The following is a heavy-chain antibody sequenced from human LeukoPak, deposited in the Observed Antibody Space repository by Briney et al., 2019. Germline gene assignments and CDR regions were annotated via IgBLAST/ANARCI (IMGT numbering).Heavy chain of an antibody. V-gene: IGHV3-33*07. Sequence: PGGSLRLSCAASGFTFNGFWMSWVRQAPGKGLEWVAVIWYDGSNKYYADSVKGRFTISRDNSKNTLYLQMNSLRAEDTAVYYCARDRLGYCSSTSCPAAFDIWGQGTMVTVSS. CDR3: ARDRLGYCSSTSCPAAFDI. CDR2: IWYDGSNK. D-gene: IGHD2-2*01. J-gene: IGHJ3*02. CDR1: GFTFNGFW.